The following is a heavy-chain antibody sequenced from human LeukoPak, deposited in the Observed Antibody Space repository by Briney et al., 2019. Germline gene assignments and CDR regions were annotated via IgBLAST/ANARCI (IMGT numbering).Heavy chain of an antibody. J-gene: IGHJ4*02. CDR3: ARDERIAAAGFDY. CDR2: INAGNGNT. V-gene: IGHV1-3*01. CDR1: GYTFTGYA. D-gene: IGHD6-13*01. Sequence: GATVKVSCKASGYTFTGYAMHWVRQAPGQRLEWMGWINAGNGNTKYSQKFQGRVTITRDTSASTAYMELSSLRSEDTAVYYCARDERIAAAGFDYWGQGTLVTVSS.